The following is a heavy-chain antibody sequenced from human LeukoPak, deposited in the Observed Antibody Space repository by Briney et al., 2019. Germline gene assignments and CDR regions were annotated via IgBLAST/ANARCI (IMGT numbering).Heavy chain of an antibody. D-gene: IGHD2-8*01. J-gene: IGHJ4*01. CDR2: VTARGGAT. CDR1: GVSFSWYA. CDR3: ASDPNGDYVGALDY. V-gene: IGHV3-23*01. Sequence: PGGSLRLSCVGSGVSFSWYALAWVRQAPGKGLEWVAAVTARGGATHYVDSVKGRFTISRDNSKNTMYLQMNSLRSEDTAIYYCASDPNGDYVGALDYWGRGTLVTVSS.